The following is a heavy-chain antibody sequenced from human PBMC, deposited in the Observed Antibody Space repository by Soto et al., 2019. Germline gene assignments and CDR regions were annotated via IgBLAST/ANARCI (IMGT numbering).Heavy chain of an antibody. CDR1: GFTFSSYG. V-gene: IGHV3-33*01. CDR2: IWYDGSNK. Sequence: QVQLVESGGGVVQPGRSLRLSCAASGFTFSSYGMHWVRQAPGKGLEWVAVIWYDGSNKYYADSVKGRFTISRDNSKNTLYLQMNSLRAEDTAVYYCASLGYYGSGSYDTDDYWGQGTLVTVSS. D-gene: IGHD3-10*01. CDR3: ASLGYYGSGSYDTDDY. J-gene: IGHJ4*02.